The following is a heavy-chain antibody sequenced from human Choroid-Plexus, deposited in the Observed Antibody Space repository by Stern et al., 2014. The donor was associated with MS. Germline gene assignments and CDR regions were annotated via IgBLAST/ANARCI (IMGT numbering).Heavy chain of an antibody. CDR1: GFTFGSCA. CDR3: AKDRQYLTYFFDH. Sequence: VQLVESGGGAVQPGSPLRLSCVASGFTFGSCAMHWVRQAPGKGLEWVAGVSYDGSNKYYADSVKGRFTISRDNSQNTLYMQMSSLRPEDTAVYYCAKDRQYLTYFFDHWGQGSLVTVSS. J-gene: IGHJ5*02. D-gene: IGHD2/OR15-2a*01. CDR2: VSYDGSNK. V-gene: IGHV3-30*18.